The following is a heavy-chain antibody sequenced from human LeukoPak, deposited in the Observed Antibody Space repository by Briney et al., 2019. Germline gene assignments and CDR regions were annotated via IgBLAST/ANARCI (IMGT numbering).Heavy chain of an antibody. CDR3: ARDFVSRVTFDF. CDR2: IYYSGST. CDR1: GGSISSAY. Sequence: PSETLSLTCTVSGGSISSAYGSWIRQPPANGKELIWYIYYSGSTNYSPSLKIQITISVDTSKNRFSLTLSSVTAADTAVYYCARDFVSRVTFDFWGQGTMVTVSS. J-gene: IGHJ3*01. D-gene: IGHD4-23*01. V-gene: IGHV4-59*01.